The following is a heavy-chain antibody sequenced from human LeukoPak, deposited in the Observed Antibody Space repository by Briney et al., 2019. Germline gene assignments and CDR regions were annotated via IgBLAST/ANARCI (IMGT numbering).Heavy chain of an antibody. CDR3: ARDLPYCSGGSCST. Sequence: LETLSLTCTVSGGSISSYYWSWIRQPPGKGLEWIGYIYYSGSTNYNPSLKSRVTISVDTSKNQFSLKLSSATAADTAVYYCARDLPYCSGGSCSTWGQGTLVTVSS. D-gene: IGHD2-15*01. J-gene: IGHJ5*02. CDR2: IYYSGST. CDR1: GGSISSYY. V-gene: IGHV4-59*01.